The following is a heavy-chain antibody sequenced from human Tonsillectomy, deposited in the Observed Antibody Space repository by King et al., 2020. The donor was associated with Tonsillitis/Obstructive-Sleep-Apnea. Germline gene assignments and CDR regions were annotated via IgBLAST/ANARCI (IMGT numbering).Heavy chain of an antibody. CDR3: ARLIVVVPAAIGYYMDV. CDR2: IYYSGST. CDR1: GGSISSYY. J-gene: IGHJ6*03. Sequence: QLQESGPGLVKPSETLSLTCTVSGGSISSYYWSWIRQPPGKGLEWIGYIYYSGSTNYNPSLKSRVTISVDTSKNQFSLKLSSVTAADTAVYYCARLIVVVPAAIGYYMDVWGKGTTVTVSS. V-gene: IGHV4-59*08. D-gene: IGHD2-2*01.